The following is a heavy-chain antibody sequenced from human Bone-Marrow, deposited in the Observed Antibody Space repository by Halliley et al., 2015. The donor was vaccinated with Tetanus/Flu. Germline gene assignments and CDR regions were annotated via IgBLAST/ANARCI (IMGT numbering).Heavy chain of an antibody. Sequence: ISTSRSYIYYADSVKGRFTISRDNARQSLFLEMTSLRAEDSAVYYCVREGENVMVSTTPIDHWGQGTLVSVSS. J-gene: IGHJ4*02. CDR3: VREGENVMVSTTPIDH. CDR2: ISTSRSYI. V-gene: IGHV3-21*01. D-gene: IGHD1-1*01.